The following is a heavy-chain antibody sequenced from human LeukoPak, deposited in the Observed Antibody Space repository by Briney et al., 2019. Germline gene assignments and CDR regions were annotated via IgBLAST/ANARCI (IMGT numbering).Heavy chain of an antibody. CDR1: GYTFTSYY. J-gene: IGHJ5*02. CDR3: ARGRDIGYYGSGSYSEPPNWFDP. D-gene: IGHD3-10*01. V-gene: IGHV1-2*02. CDR2: INPNSGGT. Sequence: APVKVSCKASGYTFTSYYMHWVRQAPGQGLEWMGWINPNSGGTNYAQKFQGRVTMTRDTSINTAYMELSRLRSDDTAVYYCARGRDIGYYGSGSYSEPPNWFDPWGQGTLVTVSS.